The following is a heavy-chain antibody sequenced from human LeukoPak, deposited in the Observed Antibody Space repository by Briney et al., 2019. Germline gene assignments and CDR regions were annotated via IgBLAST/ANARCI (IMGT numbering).Heavy chain of an antibody. D-gene: IGHD3-3*01. CDR2: IIPILGIA. J-gene: IGHJ4*02. CDR3: ARESPIYYFDY. V-gene: IGHV1-69*04. CDR1: GGTFSSYT. Sequence: EASVKVSCKASGGTFSSYTISWVRQAPGQGLEWMGRIIPILGIANYAQKFQGRATITADKSTSTAYMELSSLRSEDTAVYYCARESPIYYFDYWGQGTLVTVSS.